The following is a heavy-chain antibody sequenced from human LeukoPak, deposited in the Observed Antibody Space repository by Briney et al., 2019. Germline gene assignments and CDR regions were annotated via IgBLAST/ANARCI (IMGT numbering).Heavy chain of an antibody. Sequence: GASVKVSCKASGYTFTGYYMHWVRRAPGQGLEWMGWINPNSGGTNYAQKFQGRVTMTRDTSISTAYMELNRLRSDDTAVYYCARDRDYGSGIFDYWGQGTPVTVSS. CDR3: ARDRDYGSGIFDY. CDR1: GYTFTGYY. D-gene: IGHD3-10*01. CDR2: INPNSGGT. V-gene: IGHV1-2*02. J-gene: IGHJ4*02.